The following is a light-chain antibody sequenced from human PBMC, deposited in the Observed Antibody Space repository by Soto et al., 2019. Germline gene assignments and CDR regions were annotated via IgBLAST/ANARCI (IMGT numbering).Light chain of an antibody. Sequence: QSVLTQPASVSGSPGQSITISCTGTSSDFGGYNYVSWYQQHPGKAPKLMIYDVSNRPSGVSNRFSGSKSGNTASLTIFGFQAEDEAGYYCSSYTSSSTPYVFGTGTKVTVL. CDR3: SSYTSSSTPYV. V-gene: IGLV2-14*01. CDR1: SSDFGGYNY. CDR2: DVS. J-gene: IGLJ1*01.